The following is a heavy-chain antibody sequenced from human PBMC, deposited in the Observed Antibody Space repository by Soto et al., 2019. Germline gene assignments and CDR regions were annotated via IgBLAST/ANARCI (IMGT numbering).Heavy chain of an antibody. D-gene: IGHD6-19*01. J-gene: IGHJ4*02. V-gene: IGHV3-33*01. CDR2: IWYDGSNK. Sequence: QVQLVESGGGVVQPGRSLRLSCAASGFTFSSYGMHWVRQAPGKGLEWVAVIWYDGSNKYYADSVKGRFTISRDNSKNTLYLQMNSPRAEDTAVYYCARDRVIVLAALAVAGTILDYWGQGTLGTVAS. CDR1: GFTFSSYG. CDR3: ARDRVIVLAALAVAGTILDY.